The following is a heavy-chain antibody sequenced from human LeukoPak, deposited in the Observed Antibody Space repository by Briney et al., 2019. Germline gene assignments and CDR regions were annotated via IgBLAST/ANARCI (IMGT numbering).Heavy chain of an antibody. CDR3: GLGQYGPVMDV. J-gene: IGHJ6*03. D-gene: IGHD3-10*01. Sequence: PGGSLRLSCAASGFTVSSNYMSWVRQAPGKGLEWVSVIYSGGSTYYADSVKGRVTISRDNSKNTLYLQMTCLSAEDTAVYYCGLGQYGPVMDVWGKGTTVTVSS. CDR1: GFTVSSNY. V-gene: IGHV3-66*02. CDR2: IYSGGST.